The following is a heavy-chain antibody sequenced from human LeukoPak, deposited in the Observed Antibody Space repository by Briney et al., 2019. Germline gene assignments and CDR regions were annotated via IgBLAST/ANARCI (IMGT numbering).Heavy chain of an antibody. CDR2: MSGSGATI. V-gene: IGHV3-23*01. CDR1: GFTFTSFA. Sequence: QSGGSLRLSCAASGFTFTSFAMSWVRQTPGNGLEWVSAMSGSGATIYYADSVKGRVTISRDSSKNTLYLQMNSLRAEDTAVYYCATTPSVAGNSRGRFVNWGQGTLVTVSS. CDR3: ATTPSVAGNSRGRFVN. D-gene: IGHD6-6*01. J-gene: IGHJ4*02.